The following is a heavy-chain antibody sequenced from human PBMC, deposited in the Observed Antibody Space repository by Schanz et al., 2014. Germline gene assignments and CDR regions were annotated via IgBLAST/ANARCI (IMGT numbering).Heavy chain of an antibody. CDR3: VKALKPYIASRNGLDV. J-gene: IGHJ6*02. CDR2: VCYDGSKK. CDR1: GFTFSSYG. D-gene: IGHD3-16*01. V-gene: IGHV3-33*06. Sequence: QVQLVESGGGVVQPGGSLRLSCAASGFTFSSYGMHWVRQVPGKGLEWVAVVCYDGSKKYYADSVKGRFTTSRDNSKNTMYLQMNSLRAEDTAVYYCVKALKPYIASRNGLDVWGHGTTVTVSS.